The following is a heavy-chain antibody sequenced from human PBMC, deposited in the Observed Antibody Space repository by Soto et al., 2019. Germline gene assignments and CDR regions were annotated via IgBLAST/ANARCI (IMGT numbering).Heavy chain of an antibody. CDR3: ARGSYDSSGHPFDY. J-gene: IGHJ4*02. Sequence: PSETLSLTCTVSGGSISSGDYYWSWIRQPPGKGLEWIGYIYYSGSTYYNPSLKSRVTISVDTSKNQFSPKLSSVTAADTAVYYCARGSYDSSGHPFDYWGQGTLVTVSS. D-gene: IGHD3-22*01. V-gene: IGHV4-30-4*01. CDR1: GGSISSGDYY. CDR2: IYYSGST.